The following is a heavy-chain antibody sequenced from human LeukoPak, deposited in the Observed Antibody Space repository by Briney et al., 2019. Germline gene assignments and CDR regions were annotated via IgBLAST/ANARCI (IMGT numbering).Heavy chain of an antibody. CDR1: GFTFTSYA. CDR2: ISDSGGST. V-gene: IGHV3-23*01. CDR3: AKDMTTVVTTLFDY. J-gene: IGHJ4*02. D-gene: IGHD4-23*01. Sequence: GGSLRLSCAASGFTFTSYAMSWVRQAPGKGLEWVSAISDSGGSTYYADSVKGRFTISRDNSKNTLYLQMNSLRAEDTAVYYCAKDMTTVVTTLFDYWGQGTLVTVSS.